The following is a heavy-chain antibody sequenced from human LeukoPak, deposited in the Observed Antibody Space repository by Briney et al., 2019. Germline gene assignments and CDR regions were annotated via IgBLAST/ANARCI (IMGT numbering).Heavy chain of an antibody. D-gene: IGHD3-9*01. V-gene: IGHV3-23*01. CDR2: ISGSGGST. J-gene: IGHJ4*02. Sequence: GGSLRLSCAASGVTFSSYAMSGVRQAPGKGLEWVSAISGSGGSTYYADSVKGRVTISRDNSKNTLYLQMNSLRAEDTAVYYCAKRPPVRAYDISTGYYTGSIYFDYWGQGTLVTVSS. CDR1: GVTFSSYA. CDR3: AKRPPVRAYDISTGYYTGSIYFDY.